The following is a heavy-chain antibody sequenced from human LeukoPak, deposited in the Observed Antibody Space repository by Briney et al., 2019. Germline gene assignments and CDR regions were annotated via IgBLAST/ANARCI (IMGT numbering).Heavy chain of an antibody. CDR1: GYSISSGYY. D-gene: IGHD1-14*01. CDR2: IYHSGIT. J-gene: IGHJ4*02. Sequence: PSETLSLTCAVSGYSISSGYYWGWIRQSPGKGLERIGNIYHSGITHYNPSLQGRITLSVDTSKNQFSLNLSSVTAADTAVYYCTRFSTASSRPAYSWGQGTLVIVSS. CDR3: TRFSTASSRPAYS. V-gene: IGHV4-38-2*01.